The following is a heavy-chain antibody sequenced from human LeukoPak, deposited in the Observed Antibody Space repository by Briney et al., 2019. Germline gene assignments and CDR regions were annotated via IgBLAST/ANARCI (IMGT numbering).Heavy chain of an antibody. Sequence: SETLSLTCTVSGGSISSYYWSWIRQPPGKGLEWIGHIFHTGSTYYNPSLTSRVTISLDRSKNQFSLKLSSVTAADTAVYYCGARRTFDIWGQGTMVTVSS. CDR1: GGSISSYY. V-gene: IGHV4-59*04. D-gene: IGHD6-6*01. CDR3: GARRTFDI. CDR2: IFHTGST. J-gene: IGHJ3*02.